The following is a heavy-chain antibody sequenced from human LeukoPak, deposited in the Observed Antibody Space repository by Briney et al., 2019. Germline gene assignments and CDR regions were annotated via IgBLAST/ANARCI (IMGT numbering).Heavy chain of an antibody. V-gene: IGHV1-2*02. J-gene: IGHJ4*02. CDR1: GYTFTDYY. D-gene: IGHD3-10*01. CDR2: INPNGGGT. CDR3: ARGSGSAVYYPFDN. Sequence: ASVKVSCKASGYTFTDYYIHWVRQAPGQGLEWMGWINPNGGGTHYAQKFQGRVTMARDTSISTAYIELSRLRSDDTAVYYCARGSGSAVYYPFDNWGQGTLVTVSS.